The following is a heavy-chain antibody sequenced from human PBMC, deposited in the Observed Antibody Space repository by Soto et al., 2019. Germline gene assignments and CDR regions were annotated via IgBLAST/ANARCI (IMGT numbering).Heavy chain of an antibody. V-gene: IGHV4-59*12. CDR3: ARGGLLPDY. CDR2: IYHSGST. Sequence: SETLSLTCTVSGGSISSYYWSWIRQPPGKGLEWIGYIYHSGSTNYNPSLKSRVTISVDRSKNQFSLKLSSVTAADTAVYYCARGGLLPDYWSQGTLVTVSS. D-gene: IGHD6-19*01. CDR1: GGSISSYY. J-gene: IGHJ4*02.